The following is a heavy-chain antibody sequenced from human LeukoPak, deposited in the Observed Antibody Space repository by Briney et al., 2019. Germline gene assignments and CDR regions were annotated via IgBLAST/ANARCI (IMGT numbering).Heavy chain of an antibody. D-gene: IGHD6-19*01. Sequence: GGSLRLSCAASGFTSSSYGMHWVRQAPGKGLEWVAVIWYDGSNKYYADSVKGRFTISRDNSKNTLYLQMNSLRAEDTAVYYCARADQPVAGSNFDYWGQGTLVTVSS. CDR1: GFTSSSYG. CDR3: ARADQPVAGSNFDY. V-gene: IGHV3-33*01. J-gene: IGHJ4*02. CDR2: IWYDGSNK.